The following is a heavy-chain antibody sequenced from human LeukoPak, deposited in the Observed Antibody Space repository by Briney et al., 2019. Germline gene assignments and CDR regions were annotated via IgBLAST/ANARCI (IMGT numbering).Heavy chain of an antibody. V-gene: IGHV1-69*05. CDR1: GGTFSSYA. J-gene: IGHJ6*03. D-gene: IGHD6-13*01. CDR3: ARDRGNYYYYMDV. CDR2: IIPIFGTA. Sequence: SVKVSCKASGGTFSSYAISWVRQAPGQGLEWMGGIIPIFGTANYAQKFQGRVMITTDESTSTAYMELSSLRSEDTAVYYCARDRGNYYYYMDVWGKGTTVTVSS.